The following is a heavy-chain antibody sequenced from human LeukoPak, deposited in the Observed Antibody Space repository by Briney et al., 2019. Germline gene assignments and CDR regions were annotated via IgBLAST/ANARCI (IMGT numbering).Heavy chain of an antibody. CDR3: AKDRGYSGYDPFDY. V-gene: IGHV3-23*01. CDR2: ITNTGGVT. D-gene: IGHD5-12*01. CDR1: GFTFSTYA. J-gene: IGHJ4*02. Sequence: GGSLRLSCAASGFTFSTYAMSWVRQAPGKGLEWVSGITNTGGVTLYADSVKGRLTVSRDNSKNTLYLQMNSLRAEDTAVYYCAKDRGYSGYDPFDYWGQGTLVTVSS.